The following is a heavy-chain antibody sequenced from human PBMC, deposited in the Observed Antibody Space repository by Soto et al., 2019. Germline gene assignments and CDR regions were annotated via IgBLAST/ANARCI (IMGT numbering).Heavy chain of an antibody. V-gene: IGHV1-69*13. CDR1: GGTFSSYA. J-gene: IGHJ5*02. CDR3: ARDPSTINKLIGVWFDP. CDR2: IIPIFGTA. D-gene: IGHD4-4*01. Sequence: SVKVSCKASGGTFSSYAISWVRQAPGQGLEWMGGIIPIFGTANYAQRFQGRVTFTADASTSTVYLELSSLRSEDTAMYYCARDPSTINKLIGVWFDPWGQGTLVTVSS.